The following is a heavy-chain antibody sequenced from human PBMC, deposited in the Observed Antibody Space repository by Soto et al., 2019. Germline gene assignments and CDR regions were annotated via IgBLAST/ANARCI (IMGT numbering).Heavy chain of an antibody. J-gene: IGHJ6*02. CDR1: GFTFCSYS. CDR3: ASRYSNSYYYYGMDV. CDR2: ISSSSSYI. D-gene: IGHD4-4*01. V-gene: IGHV3-21*01. Sequence: GGGLRRFPGPSGFTFCSYSMNWVRQAPGKGLEWVSSISSSSSYIYYADSVKGRFTISRDNAKNSLYLQMNSLRAEDTAVYYCASRYSNSYYYYGMDVWGQVTTVTVPS.